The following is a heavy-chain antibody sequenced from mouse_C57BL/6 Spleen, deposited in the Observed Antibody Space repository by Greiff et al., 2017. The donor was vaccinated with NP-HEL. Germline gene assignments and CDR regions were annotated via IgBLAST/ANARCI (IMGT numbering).Heavy chain of an antibody. CDR1: GYTFTSYW. CDR3: AREDYDYEDYFDY. D-gene: IGHD2-4*01. Sequence: QVHVKQPGTELVKPGASVKLSCKASGYTFTSYWMHWVKQRPGQGLEWIGNINPSNGGTNYNEKFKSKATLTVDKSSSTAYMQLSSLTSEDSAVYYCAREDYDYEDYFDYWGQGTTLTVSS. V-gene: IGHV1-53*01. CDR2: INPSNGGT. J-gene: IGHJ2*01.